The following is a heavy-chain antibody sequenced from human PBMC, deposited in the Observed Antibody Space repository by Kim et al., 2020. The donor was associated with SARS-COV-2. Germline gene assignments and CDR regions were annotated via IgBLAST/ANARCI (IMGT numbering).Heavy chain of an antibody. D-gene: IGHD2-2*01. Sequence: ASVTVSCKASGYTFTSYAMHWVRQAPGQRLEWMGWINAGNGNTKYSQKFQGRVTITRDTSASTAYMELSSLRSEDTAVYYCARDQGYCSSTSCLSSYGMDVWGQGTTVTVSS. V-gene: IGHV1-3*01. CDR1: GYTFTSYA. CDR3: ARDQGYCSSTSCLSSYGMDV. CDR2: INAGNGNT. J-gene: IGHJ6*02.